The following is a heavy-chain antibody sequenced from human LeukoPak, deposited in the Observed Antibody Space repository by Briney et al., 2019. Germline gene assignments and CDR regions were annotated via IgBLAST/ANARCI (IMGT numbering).Heavy chain of an antibody. J-gene: IGHJ5*01. CDR1: GASIRAYY. V-gene: IGHV4-59*01. D-gene: IGHD3-16*02. CDR3: ARDYPWFDS. Sequence: KPSETLSLTCTVSGASIRAYYWSWIRQSPGKELTWLGFVHSSGTTKYNPSLNGRVTISVDTSNNQLSLRLNSVTPPDTAVYFCARDYPWFDSWGQGTLVTLSS. CDR2: VHSSGTT.